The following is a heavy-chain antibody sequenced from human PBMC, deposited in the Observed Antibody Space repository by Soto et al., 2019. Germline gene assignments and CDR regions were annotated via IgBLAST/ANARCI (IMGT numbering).Heavy chain of an antibody. V-gene: IGHV3-33*01. D-gene: IGHD3-16*01. Sequence: QVPLVESGGGVVQPGRSLRLSCAASGFTFSSYGMHWVRQAPGKGLEWVAVIWYDGSNKYYADSVKGRFTISRDNSKNTLYLQMNSLRAEDTAVYYCARDSIDYAGGGDAFDIWGQGTMVTVSS. CDR1: GFTFSSYG. CDR3: ARDSIDYAGGGDAFDI. J-gene: IGHJ3*02. CDR2: IWYDGSNK.